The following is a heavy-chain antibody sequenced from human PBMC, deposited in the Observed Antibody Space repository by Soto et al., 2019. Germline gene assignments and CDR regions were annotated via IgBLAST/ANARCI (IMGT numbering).Heavy chain of an antibody. CDR3: ARKMITFGGASDY. Sequence: SETLSLTCAVYGGSFSGYYWSWIRQPPGKGLEWIGEINHSGSTNYNPSLKSRVTISVDTSKNQFSLKLSSVTAADTAVYYCARKMITFGGASDYWGQGTLVTVSS. J-gene: IGHJ4*02. CDR1: GGSFSGYY. D-gene: IGHD3-16*01. V-gene: IGHV4-34*01. CDR2: INHSGST.